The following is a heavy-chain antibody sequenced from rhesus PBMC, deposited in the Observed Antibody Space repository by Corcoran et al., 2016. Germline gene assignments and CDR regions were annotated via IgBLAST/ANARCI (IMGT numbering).Heavy chain of an antibody. J-gene: IGHJ2*01. Sequence: QVQLQESGPGLVKPSETLSLTCTVSGYSISSGYFWTWIRQPPGKGLEWIGYITYWGSTSYKPSLKSRVTVSRDTSKNQFSLKLNSVTAADTAVYYCASPPDDCSGSGCPYWYFDVWGPGTTITVSS. CDR1: GYSISSGYF. CDR3: ASPPDDCSGSGCPYWYFDV. CDR2: ITYWGST. V-gene: IGHV4-122*02. D-gene: IGHD2-21*01.